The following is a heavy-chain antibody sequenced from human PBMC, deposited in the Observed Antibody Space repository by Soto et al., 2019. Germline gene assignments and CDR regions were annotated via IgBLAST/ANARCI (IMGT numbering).Heavy chain of an antibody. CDR2: IYHSGST. V-gene: IGHV4-4*02. CDR3: ATARYSYGTPRDYYYGMDV. D-gene: IGHD5-18*01. CDR1: GGSISSSNW. J-gene: IGHJ6*02. Sequence: QVQLQESGPGLVKPSGTLSLTCAVSGGSISSSNWWSWVRQPPGKGLEWIGEIYHSGSTNYNPSLKSRVTLPVDKSKNQFSLKLSSVTAADTAVYYCATARYSYGTPRDYYYGMDVWGQGTPVTVSS.